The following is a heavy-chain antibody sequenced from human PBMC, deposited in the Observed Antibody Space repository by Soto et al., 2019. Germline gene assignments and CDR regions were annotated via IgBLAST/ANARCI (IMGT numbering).Heavy chain of an antibody. CDR3: AGELGTFYVDH. D-gene: IGHD7-27*01. V-gene: IGHV4-30-4*01. Sequence: QVQLQESGPGLVKPSQTLSLTCTVSAGSIRSGDYYWTWIRQPPGKGLEWIGYIDHSGSAYYNPSLNSRATTSIDTSNNHLPLKMTSGTAADTAVYYCAGELGTFYVDHWGQGTLVTVSS. J-gene: IGHJ4*02. CDR2: IDHSGSA. CDR1: AGSIRSGDYY.